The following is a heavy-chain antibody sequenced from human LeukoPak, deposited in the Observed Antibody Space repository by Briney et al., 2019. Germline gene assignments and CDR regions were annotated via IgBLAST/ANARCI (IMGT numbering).Heavy chain of an antibody. J-gene: IGHJ4*02. D-gene: IGHD3-10*01. CDR2: IYSGGST. CDR1: GFTVSSNY. V-gene: IGHV3-53*01. Sequence: GGSLRLSCAASGFTVSSNYMSWVRQAPGKGLEWVSVIYSGGSTYYADSVKGRFTISRDNSKSTLYIQMNSLRAEDTAVYYCARAKPKNMVRGLIMRRESRYYFDYWGQGTLVTVSP. CDR3: ARAKPKNMVRGLIMRRESRYYFDY.